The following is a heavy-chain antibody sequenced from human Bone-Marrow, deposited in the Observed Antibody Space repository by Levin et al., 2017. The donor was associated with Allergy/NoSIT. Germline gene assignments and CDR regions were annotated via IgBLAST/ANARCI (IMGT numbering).Heavy chain of an antibody. Sequence: SQTLSLTCTVSGGSISSSSYYWGWIRQPPGRGLEWIGYISYSGTTSYNPSLKSRVTISADTSKNQFSLMLTSVTAADTAVYYCARRNFGYFDYWGQGILVTVSS. D-gene: IGHD3-16*01. CDR3: ARRNFGYFDY. J-gene: IGHJ4*02. CDR1: GGSISSSSYY. V-gene: IGHV4-61*05. CDR2: ISYSGTT.